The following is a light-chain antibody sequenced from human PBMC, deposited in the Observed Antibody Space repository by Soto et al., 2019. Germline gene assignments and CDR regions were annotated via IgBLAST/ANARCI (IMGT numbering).Light chain of an antibody. J-gene: IGKJ1*01. CDR2: DAS. V-gene: IGKV3-11*01. CDR3: QQRGT. CDR1: QSVSSY. Sequence: EIVLTQSPATLSLCPGERATLSCRASQSVSSYLAWYQQKPGQAPRLLIYDASNRATGIPARFSGSGSGTDFTLTISSLEPEGFAVYYCQQRGTFGQGTKVDIK.